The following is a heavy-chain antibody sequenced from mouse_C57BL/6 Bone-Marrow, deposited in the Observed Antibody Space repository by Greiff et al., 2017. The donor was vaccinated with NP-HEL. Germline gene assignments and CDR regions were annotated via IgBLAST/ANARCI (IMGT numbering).Heavy chain of an antibody. J-gene: IGHJ3*01. CDR2: LDPSDSYT. V-gene: IGHV1-69*01. CDR3: APIYYYGSSYGFAY. Sequence: VQLQQPGAELVMPGASVKLSCKASGYTFTSYWMHWVKQRPGQGLEWIGELDPSDSYTNYNQKFKGKSTLTVDKSSSTAYMQLSSLTSEDSAVYYCAPIYYYGSSYGFAYWGQGTLVTVSA. D-gene: IGHD1-1*01. CDR1: GYTFTSYW.